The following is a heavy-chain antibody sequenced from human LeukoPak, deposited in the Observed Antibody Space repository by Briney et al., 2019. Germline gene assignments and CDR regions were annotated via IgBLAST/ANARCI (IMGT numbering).Heavy chain of an antibody. J-gene: IGHJ4*02. Sequence: GRSLRLSCAAPGFTFSSYGIHWVRQAPGKGLEWVAVISYDGSNKYYADSVKGRFTISRDNSKNTLYLQMNSLRAEDTAVYYCAARYYYGSGSYYNVPPLDYWGQGTLVTVSS. CDR3: AARYYYGSGSYYNVPPLDY. CDR2: ISYDGSNK. D-gene: IGHD3-10*01. CDR1: GFTFSSYG. V-gene: IGHV3-30*03.